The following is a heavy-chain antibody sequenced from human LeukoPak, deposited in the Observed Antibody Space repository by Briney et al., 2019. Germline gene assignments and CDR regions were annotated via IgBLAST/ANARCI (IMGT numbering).Heavy chain of an antibody. V-gene: IGHV3-21*01. CDR3: ARGVYCSSTSCTFDY. D-gene: IGHD2-2*01. Sequence: SGGSLRLSCIVSGFTFREYTMNWVRQAPGKGLEWISSISSSSDYIYYIDSVRGRFTISRDNAKNSLYLQMNSLRAEDTAVYYCARGVYCSSTSCTFDYWGQGTLVTVSS. CDR2: ISSSSDYI. J-gene: IGHJ4*02. CDR1: GFTFREYT.